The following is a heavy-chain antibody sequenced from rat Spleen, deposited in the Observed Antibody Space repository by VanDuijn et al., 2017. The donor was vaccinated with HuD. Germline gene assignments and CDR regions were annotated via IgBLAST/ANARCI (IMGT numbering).Heavy chain of an antibody. J-gene: IGHJ1*01. V-gene: IGHV5-25*01. CDR3: TRRGYLSDWYFDF. CDR2: ISYDGSKT. Sequence: EVQLVESGGGLVQPGRSMKLSCAVSGFTFSNYYMAWVRQAPTKGLEWVATISYDGSKTYYRDSVKGRFTISRDNVRSTLNLHMDSLRSEDTAIYYCTRRGYLSDWYFDFWGPGTMVTVSS. CDR1: GFTFSNYY. D-gene: IGHD4-4*01.